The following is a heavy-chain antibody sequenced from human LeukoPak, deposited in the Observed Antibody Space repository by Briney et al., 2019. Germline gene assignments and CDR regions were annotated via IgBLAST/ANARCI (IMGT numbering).Heavy chain of an antibody. CDR1: GXTFSSYW. V-gene: IGHV3-7*04. CDR3: AREGDGDYVLDY. CDR2: IKQDGSEK. Sequence: GGSLRLSCAASGXTFSSYWMSWVRQAPGKGLEWVANIKQDGSEKYYVDSVKGRFTISRDNAKNSLYLQMNSLRAEDTAVYYCAREGDGDYVLDYWGQGTLVTVSS. D-gene: IGHD4-17*01. J-gene: IGHJ4*02.